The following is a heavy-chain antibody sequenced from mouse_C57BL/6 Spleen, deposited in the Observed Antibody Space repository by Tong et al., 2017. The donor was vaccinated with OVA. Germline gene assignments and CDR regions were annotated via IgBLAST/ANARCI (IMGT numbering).Heavy chain of an antibody. CDR2: IYPGDGDT. D-gene: IGHD1-1*01. V-gene: IGHV1-82*01. CDR3: ARSYGSRAMDY. Sequence: VQLQESGPELVKPGASVKISCKASGYAFSSSWMNWVKQRPGKGLEWIGRIYPGDGDTNYNGKFKGKATLTADKSSSTAYMQLSSLTSEDSAVYYCARSYGSRAMDYWGQGTSVTVSS. CDR1: GYAFSSSW. J-gene: IGHJ4*01.